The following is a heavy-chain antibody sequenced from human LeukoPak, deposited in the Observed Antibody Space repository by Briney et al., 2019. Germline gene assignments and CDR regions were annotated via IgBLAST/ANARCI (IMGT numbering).Heavy chain of an antibody. CDR1: GFTFSSYW. Sequence: GGSLRLSCAASGFTFSSYWMHWVRQAPGKGLVWVSRINNDGSSTTYADSVKGRFTISRDNAKNTLFMQMNTLRAEDTAVYYCARGSDSGNYYDFDYWGQGTLATVSS. J-gene: IGHJ4*02. CDR3: ARGSDSGNYYDFDY. CDR2: INNDGSST. V-gene: IGHV3-74*01. D-gene: IGHD1-26*01.